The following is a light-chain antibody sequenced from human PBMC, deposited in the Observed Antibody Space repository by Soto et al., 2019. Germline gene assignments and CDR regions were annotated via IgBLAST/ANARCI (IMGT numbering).Light chain of an antibody. CDR2: AAS. V-gene: IGKV1-39*01. J-gene: IGKJ4*01. CDR1: QSIRTY. Sequence: DIQMTQSPSSLSASVGDRVTITCRASQSIRTYLNWYQQKPGKAPKLLIYAASSLQSGVPSRFSGSGSGTDFTLTISSLQPEDFATYFCQQSYGTPRTFGGGTKVEIK. CDR3: QQSYGTPRT.